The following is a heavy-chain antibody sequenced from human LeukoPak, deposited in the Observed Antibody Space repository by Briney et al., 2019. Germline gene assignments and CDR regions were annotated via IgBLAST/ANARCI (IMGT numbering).Heavy chain of an antibody. CDR1: GFTFSSYA. CDR3: VTGTYTAAH. D-gene: IGHD1-14*01. CDR2: ISRSGDSI. J-gene: IGHJ4*02. V-gene: IGHV3-64D*06. Sequence: GGSLRLSCSASGFTFSSYAMHWVRQAPGKGLEYVSAISRSGDSIYYADSVKGRISISRDNSKNTLYLQMSSLRAEDTAVYYCVTGTYTAAHWGQGTLVTVSS.